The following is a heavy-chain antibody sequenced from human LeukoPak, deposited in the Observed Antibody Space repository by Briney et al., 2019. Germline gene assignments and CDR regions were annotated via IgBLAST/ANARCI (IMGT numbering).Heavy chain of an antibody. J-gene: IGHJ3*02. V-gene: IGHV1-18*01. CDR2: ISAYNGNT. Sequence: GASVKVSCKASGYTFTSYGISWVRQAPGQGLEWMGWISAYNGNTNYAQKLQGRVTMTTDTSTSTAYMELRSLRSDDTAVYYCAREPPGLLWFGELLSPLDAFDIWGQGTMVTVSS. D-gene: IGHD3-10*01. CDR1: GYTFTSYG. CDR3: AREPPGLLWFGELLSPLDAFDI.